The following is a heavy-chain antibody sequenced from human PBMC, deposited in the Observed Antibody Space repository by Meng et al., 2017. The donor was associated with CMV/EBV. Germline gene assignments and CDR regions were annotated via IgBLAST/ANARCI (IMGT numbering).Heavy chain of an antibody. CDR3: ARSFPIFGVVTPFDP. Sequence: SETLSLTCTVSGGSISSGGYYWSWIRQHPGKGLEWIGYIYYSGSTYYNPSLKSRVTISVDTSKNQFSLKLSSVTAADTAVYYCARSFPIFGVVTPFDPWGQGTLVTVSS. D-gene: IGHD3-3*01. CDR1: GGSISSGGYY. CDR2: IYYSGST. J-gene: IGHJ5*02. V-gene: IGHV4-31*03.